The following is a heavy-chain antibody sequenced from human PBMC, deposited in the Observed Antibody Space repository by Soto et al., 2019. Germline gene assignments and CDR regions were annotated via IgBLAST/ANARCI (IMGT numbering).Heavy chain of an antibody. CDR2: FDPEDGET. D-gene: IGHD1-26*01. CDR1: GYTLTELS. Sequence: ASVKVSCKVSGYTLTELSMHWVRQAPGKGLERMGGFDPEDGETIYAQKFQGRVTMTSETSTSTVYMELSRLRSDDTAVYYCAREAIVAGATTGMDVWGQGTTVTVSS. J-gene: IGHJ6*02. CDR3: AREAIVAGATTGMDV. V-gene: IGHV1-24*01.